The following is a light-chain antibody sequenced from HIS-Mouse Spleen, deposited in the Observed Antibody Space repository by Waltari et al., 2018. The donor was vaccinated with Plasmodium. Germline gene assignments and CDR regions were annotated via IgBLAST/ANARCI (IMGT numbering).Light chain of an antibody. CDR1: SSDVGSYNL. CDR2: EGS. CDR3: CSYAGSSTFV. J-gene: IGLJ3*02. Sequence: QSALTQPASVSGSPGQSITISCTGTSSDVGSYNLVSWYQQHPGKAPKLMIYEGSKRPSGVSKRFSGSKSGNTASLTISGLQAEDEADYYGCSYAGSSTFVFGGGTKLTVL. V-gene: IGLV2-23*03.